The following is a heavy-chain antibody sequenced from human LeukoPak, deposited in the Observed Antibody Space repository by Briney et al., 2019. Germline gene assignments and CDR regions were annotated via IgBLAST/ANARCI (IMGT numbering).Heavy chain of an antibody. CDR2: ISSNGGST. Sequence: GGSLRLSCAASGFTFSSYAMHWVRQAPGKGLEYVSAISSNGGSTYYANSVKGRFTISRDNSKNTLYLQMGSLRAEDMAVYYCARDYCSGGSCYFFDGWGQGTLVTVSS. D-gene: IGHD2-15*01. CDR3: ARDYCSGGSCYFFDG. V-gene: IGHV3-64*01. CDR1: GFTFSSYA. J-gene: IGHJ4*02.